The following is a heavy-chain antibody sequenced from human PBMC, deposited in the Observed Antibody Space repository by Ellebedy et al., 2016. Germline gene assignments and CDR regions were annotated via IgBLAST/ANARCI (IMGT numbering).Heavy chain of an antibody. CDR1: GGSFSGYY. CDR3: ARGVPPRQWLVKEYGMDV. J-gene: IGHJ6*02. Sequence: SETLSLTXAVYGGSFSGYYWSWIRQPPGKGLEWIGEINHSGSTNYNPSLKSRVTISVDTSKNQFSLKLSSVTAAATAVYYCARGVPPRQWLVKEYGMDVWGQGTTVTVSS. D-gene: IGHD6-19*01. CDR2: INHSGST. V-gene: IGHV4-34*01.